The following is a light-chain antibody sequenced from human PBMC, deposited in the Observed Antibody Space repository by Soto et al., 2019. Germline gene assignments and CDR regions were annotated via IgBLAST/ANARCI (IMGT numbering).Light chain of an antibody. J-gene: IGKJ1*01. V-gene: IGKV1-39*01. CDR1: QSISTY. CDR2: AAS. CDR3: QQSYNSPAT. Sequence: DIQMTQSPSSLSASVGDRVTITCRASQSISTYLNWYQQKPGKAPKLLIYAASSLQSWVPSRFSGSGSATDFTLTISSLQPEDFATYYCQQSYNSPATFGQGTKVEF.